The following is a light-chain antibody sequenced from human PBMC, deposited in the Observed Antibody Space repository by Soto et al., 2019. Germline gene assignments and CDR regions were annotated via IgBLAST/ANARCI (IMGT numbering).Light chain of an antibody. V-gene: IGKV3-15*01. J-gene: IGKJ1*01. CDR3: QPYHNWPPWT. CDR1: QGISTN. CDR2: GGS. Sequence: EIVMTQSPATLSVSPGERATLSCRASQGISTNLAWYQQKPGQAPRLLIYGGSIRATGIPGRISGSGSGTNFTPTISSLQSEDFAVYYCQPYHNWPPWTFGQGTKVEVK.